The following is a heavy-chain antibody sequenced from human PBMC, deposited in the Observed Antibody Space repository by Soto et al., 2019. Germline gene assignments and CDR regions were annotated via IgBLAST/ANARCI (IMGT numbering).Heavy chain of an antibody. Sequence: EVQLLESGGGVVQPGGSLRLSCAASGFTFSSYAMSWVRQAPGKGLEWVSGISGSGGSTYYADSVKGRFTISRDNSKNTLYLQMNSLRAEDTALYYCAKVGRWLELPYQSDYWGQGTLVTVSS. D-gene: IGHD1-7*01. CDR1: GFTFSSYA. J-gene: IGHJ4*02. CDR3: AKVGRWLELPYQSDY. V-gene: IGHV3-23*01. CDR2: ISGSGGST.